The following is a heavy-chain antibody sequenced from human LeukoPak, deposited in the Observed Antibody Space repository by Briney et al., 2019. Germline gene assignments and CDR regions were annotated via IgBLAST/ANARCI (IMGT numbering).Heavy chain of an antibody. CDR1: GGTFSSYA. D-gene: IGHD2-2*01. V-gene: IGHV1-69*05. Sequence: SVKVSCKASGGTFSSYAISWVRQAPGQGLEWRRGIIPIFGTANYAQKFQGRVTITTDESTSTAYMELSSLRSEDTAVYYCARARKNIVVVPAAMGAHYYYYYMDVWGKGTTVTVSS. CDR3: ARARKNIVVVPAAMGAHYYYYYMDV. J-gene: IGHJ6*03. CDR2: IIPIFGTA.